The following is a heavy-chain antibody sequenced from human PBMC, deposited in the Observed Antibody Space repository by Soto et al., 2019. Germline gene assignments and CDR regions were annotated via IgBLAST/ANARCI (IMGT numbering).Heavy chain of an antibody. CDR3: ASSSIYYDSSGYSVFDY. Sequence: ASVKVSCKASGGTFSSYAISWVRQAPGQGLEWMGWISAYNGNTNYAQKLQGRVTMTTDTSTSTAYMELRSLRSDDTAVYYCASSSIYYDSSGYSVFDYWGQGTLVTVSS. CDR2: ISAYNGNT. CDR1: GGTFSSYA. D-gene: IGHD3-22*01. V-gene: IGHV1-18*01. J-gene: IGHJ4*02.